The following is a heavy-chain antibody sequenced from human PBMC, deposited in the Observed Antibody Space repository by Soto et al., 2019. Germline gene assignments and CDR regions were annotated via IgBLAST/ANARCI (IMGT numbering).Heavy chain of an antibody. CDR3: ARGQCSSASCFYFDY. Sequence: ASVKVSCKASGITYTTYAIHWVRQAPGQGLEWMGWINTGNGNTMYSPKLQDRLTLTRDTSASTVYMELSSLRSEDTTLYYCARGQCSSASCFYFDYWGQGTLVTVSS. CDR2: INTGNGNT. CDR1: GITYTTYA. D-gene: IGHD2-2*01. J-gene: IGHJ4*02. V-gene: IGHV1-3*04.